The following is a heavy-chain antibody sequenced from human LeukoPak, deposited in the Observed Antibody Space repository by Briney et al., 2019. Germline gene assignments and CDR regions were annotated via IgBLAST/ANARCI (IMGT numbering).Heavy chain of an antibody. J-gene: IGHJ4*02. CDR1: GFTFSSYS. Sequence: GGSQRLSCAASGFTFSSYSMNWVRQAPGKGLEWVSSISSSSSYIYYADPVKGRFTISRDNAKNSLYLQMNSLRAEDTAVYYCARVYTVTTDRQFDYWGQGTLVTVSS. CDR3: ARVYTVTTDRQFDY. CDR2: ISSSSSYI. V-gene: IGHV3-21*01. D-gene: IGHD4-17*01.